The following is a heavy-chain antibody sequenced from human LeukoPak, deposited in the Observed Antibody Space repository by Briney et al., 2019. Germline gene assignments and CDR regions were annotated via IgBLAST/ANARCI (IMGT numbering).Heavy chain of an antibody. CDR2: ISGSGGST. Sequence: GGSLRLSCAASGFTFSSYAMSWVCQAPGKGLEWVSAISGSGGSTYYADSVKGRFTISRDNSKNTLYLQMNSLRAEETAVYYCARAYSSSWYDYWGQGTLVTVSS. J-gene: IGHJ4*02. V-gene: IGHV3-23*01. CDR3: ARAYSSSWYDY. D-gene: IGHD6-13*01. CDR1: GFTFSSYA.